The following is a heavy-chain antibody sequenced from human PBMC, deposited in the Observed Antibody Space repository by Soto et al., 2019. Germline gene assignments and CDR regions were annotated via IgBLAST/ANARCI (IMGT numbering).Heavy chain of an antibody. J-gene: IGHJ4*02. CDR2: ISGSGGST. V-gene: IGHV3-23*01. D-gene: IGHD3-9*01. Sequence: PGGAPRPSCAASRFPFCSLSLRGVPHAPGKGLEWVSAISGSGGSTYYADSVKGRFTISRDNSKNTLYLQMNSLRAEDTAVYYCAKTDHYDILTGYFYWGQGTLVTSPQ. CDR1: RFPFCSLS. CDR3: AKTDHYDILTGYFY.